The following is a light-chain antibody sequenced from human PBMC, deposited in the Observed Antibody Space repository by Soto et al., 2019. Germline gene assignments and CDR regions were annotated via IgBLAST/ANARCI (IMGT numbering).Light chain of an antibody. CDR3: HQYNNFWT. V-gene: IGKV3-15*01. CDR1: QSVSSR. Sequence: EILMPPSPATPSVAPGQRVTPSFRASQSVSSRLAWYHQKPGQSPRLLIYGASTRATGIPARFSGSGSGTEFTLTISSLQSEDFGLYYCHQYNNFWTFGQGTKVDI. J-gene: IGKJ1*01. CDR2: GAS.